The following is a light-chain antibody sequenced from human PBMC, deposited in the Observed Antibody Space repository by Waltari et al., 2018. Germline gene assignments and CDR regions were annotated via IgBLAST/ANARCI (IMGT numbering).Light chain of an antibody. V-gene: IGKV1-33*01. CDR3: QRYDNLPIFA. J-gene: IGKJ3*01. CDR2: DVS. CDR1: QDISNY. Sequence: DSPMTQSPSSLSASVGDRVTTPCQASQDISNYLNWYQQKPGKAPELLIYDVSNLETGVPSRFSGSRSGTHFTLTISSLQPEDVATYYCQRYDNLPIFAFGPGTK.